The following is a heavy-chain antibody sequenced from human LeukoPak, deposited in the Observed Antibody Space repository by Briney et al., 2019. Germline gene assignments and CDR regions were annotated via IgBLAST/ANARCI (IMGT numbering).Heavy chain of an antibody. J-gene: IGHJ4*02. CDR2: IIPIFGTA. CDR3: ATVAGNGAFDY. D-gene: IGHD6-19*01. V-gene: IGHV1-69*05. CDR1: GGTFSSYA. Sequence: GASVKVSCKASGGTFSSYAISWLRQAPGQGLEWMGGIIPIFGTANYAQKFQGRVTITTDESASTAYMELSSLRSEDTAVYYCATVAGNGAFDYWGQGTLVTVSS.